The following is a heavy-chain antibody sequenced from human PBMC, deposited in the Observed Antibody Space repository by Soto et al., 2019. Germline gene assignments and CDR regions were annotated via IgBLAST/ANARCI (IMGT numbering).Heavy chain of an antibody. CDR2: VSYTGTT. CDR1: GDSVSSYY. CDR3: VRTDADYAHFDH. Sequence: SETLSLTCTVSGDSVSSYYWSWIRQPPGKGLEWIGYVSYTGTTNYKPSLKSRVTISVDTSKDHFSLKLASVTAADTALYYCVRTDADYAHFDHWSQGTLVTVSS. V-gene: IGHV4-59*02. J-gene: IGHJ4*02. D-gene: IGHD3-16*01.